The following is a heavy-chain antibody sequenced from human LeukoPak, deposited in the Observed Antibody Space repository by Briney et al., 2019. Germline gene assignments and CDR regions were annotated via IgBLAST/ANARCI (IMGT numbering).Heavy chain of an antibody. CDR3: SRGVAGQYYYDSSGYHTFGY. Sequence: GGSLRLSCAVSGFTFSDYAMSWVRQAPGKGLEWVSGISVSAGRTYYADSVKGRFTISRDNSKNTVYLKLNSLRADDTAVYHCSRGVAGQYYYDSSGYHTFGYWGQGTLVTVS. V-gene: IGHV3-23*01. CDR2: ISVSAGRT. CDR1: GFTFSDYA. D-gene: IGHD3-22*01. J-gene: IGHJ4*02.